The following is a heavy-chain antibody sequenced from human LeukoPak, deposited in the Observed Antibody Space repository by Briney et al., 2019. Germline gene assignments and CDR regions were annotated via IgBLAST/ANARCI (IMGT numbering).Heavy chain of an antibody. J-gene: IGHJ4*02. V-gene: IGHV3-23*01. CDR3: AKGGRYGPPAWDFDY. CDR1: GFTFSSYA. CDR2: ISGSGGST. D-gene: IGHD3-16*02. Sequence: GGSLRLSCAASGFTFSSYAMSWVRYAPGQGPEWVSAISGSGGSTYYADSVKGRFNISRDNSKNTLYLQMNSLRAEDTAVYYCAKGGRYGPPAWDFDYWGQGTLVTVSS.